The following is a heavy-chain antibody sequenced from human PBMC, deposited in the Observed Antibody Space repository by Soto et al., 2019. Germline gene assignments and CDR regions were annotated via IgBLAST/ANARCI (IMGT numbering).Heavy chain of an antibody. Sequence: PSETLSLTCSVSGGSLSSYSYNCAWIRQPPGKSLEWIGSVSYSGNTYYNASLKSRVTMSVDTSKIQFSLRLGSVTAADTAIYFCACPYGRSPLYYLDYWGPGTLVTVSP. CDR3: ACPYGRSPLYYLDY. J-gene: IGHJ4*02. CDR2: VSYSGNT. CDR1: GGSLSSYSYN. D-gene: IGHD2-8*01. V-gene: IGHV4-39*01.